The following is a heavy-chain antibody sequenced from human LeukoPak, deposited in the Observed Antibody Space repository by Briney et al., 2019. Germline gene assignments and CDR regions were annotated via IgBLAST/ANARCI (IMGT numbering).Heavy chain of an antibody. V-gene: IGHV3-30*02. CDR3: AKAHPPGIAAAGSPFDY. D-gene: IGHD6-13*01. CDR1: GFTFSTFP. Sequence: PGGSLRLSCEASGFTFSTFPMHWVRQAPGKGLEWVAFIRYDGSNKYYADSVKGRFTISRDNSKNTLYLQMNSLRAEDTAVYYCAKAHPPGIAAAGSPFDYWGQGTLVTVSS. CDR2: IRYDGSNK. J-gene: IGHJ4*02.